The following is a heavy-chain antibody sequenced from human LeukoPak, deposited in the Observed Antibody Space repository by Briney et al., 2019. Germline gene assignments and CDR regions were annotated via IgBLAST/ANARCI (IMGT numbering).Heavy chain of an antibody. V-gene: IGHV3-23*01. Sequence: GGSLRLSCAASGFTFSSYAINWVRQAPGKGLEWVSEISGSGDNTYYADSVKGRFTISRDNAKNSLYLQMNSLRAEDTAVYYCARDHAYAFDIWGQGTLVTVSS. CDR2: ISGSGDNT. J-gene: IGHJ3*02. D-gene: IGHD2-2*01. CDR1: GFTFSSYA. CDR3: ARDHAYAFDI.